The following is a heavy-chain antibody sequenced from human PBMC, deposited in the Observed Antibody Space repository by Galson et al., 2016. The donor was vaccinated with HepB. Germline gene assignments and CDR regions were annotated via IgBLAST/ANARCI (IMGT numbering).Heavy chain of an antibody. CDR3: VRDPVRGWAPFDY. CDR2: INTGHGDT. V-gene: IGHV1-3*04. D-gene: IGHD6-19*01. J-gene: IGHJ4*02. Sequence: SVKVSCKASGYTFTNYPINWVRQAPGQRLEWTGWINTGHGDTKYSQRFQGRATFTRDTSASTAYMELNSLRSEDTTVYYCVRDPVRGWAPFDYWGQGTLVTVSS. CDR1: GYTFTNYP.